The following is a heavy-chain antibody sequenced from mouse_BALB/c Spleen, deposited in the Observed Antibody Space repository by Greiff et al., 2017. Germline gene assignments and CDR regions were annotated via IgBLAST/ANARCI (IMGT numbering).Heavy chain of an antibody. CDR1: GYTFTSYW. V-gene: IGHV1-69*02. CDR3: TRWGDWPYAMDY. Sequence: VQLQQPGAELVRPGASVKLSCKASGYTFTSYWINWVKQRPGQGLEWIGNIYPSDSYTNYNQKFKDKATLTVDKSSSTAYMQLSSPTSEDSAVYYCTRWGDWPYAMDYWGQGTSVTVSS. D-gene: IGHD3-3*01. J-gene: IGHJ4*01. CDR2: IYPSDSYT.